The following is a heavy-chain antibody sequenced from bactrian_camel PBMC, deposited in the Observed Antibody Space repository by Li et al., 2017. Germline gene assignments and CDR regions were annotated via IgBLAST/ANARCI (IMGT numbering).Heavy chain of an antibody. D-gene: IGHD6*01. V-gene: IGHV3-2*01. CDR1: GFTFSNNG. CDR2: IYTDGNNT. J-gene: IGHJ6*01. CDR3: TTQILDGRWYWPFGY. Sequence: HVQLVESGGGLVQPGGSLRLSCAASGFTFSNNGMSWVRQAPGKGLEWVSSIYTDGNNTYYEDSVKGRFTISRDNAKNAVYLQMNSLKSEDTALNYCTTQILDGRWYWPFGYWGQGTQVTVS.